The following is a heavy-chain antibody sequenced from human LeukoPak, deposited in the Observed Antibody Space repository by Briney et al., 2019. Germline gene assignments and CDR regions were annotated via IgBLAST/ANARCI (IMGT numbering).Heavy chain of an antibody. D-gene: IGHD1-14*01. Sequence: SGTLTLTCAVSGASIDSHSWWSWVRQPPGKGLEWIGEIYHSGGANYKPSLKSRVTMSVDTSKNHFSLKLTSVTAADTAVYYCAYNRNFALDNWGQGTLVTVSS. J-gene: IGHJ4*02. CDR2: IYHSGGA. CDR1: GASIDSHSW. CDR3: AYNRNFALDN. V-gene: IGHV4-4*02.